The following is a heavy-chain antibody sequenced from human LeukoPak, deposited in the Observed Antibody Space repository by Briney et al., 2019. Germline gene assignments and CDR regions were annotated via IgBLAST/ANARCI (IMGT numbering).Heavy chain of an antibody. J-gene: IGHJ4*02. CDR2: ISGSGGST. Sequence: GGSLRLSCAASGFTFSSYAMSWVRQAPGKGLGWVSAISGSGGSTYYADSVKGRFTISRDNSKNTLYLQMNSLRAEDTAVYYCAKDRHPTLPATAKSFDYWGQGTLVTVSS. CDR3: AKDRHPTLPATAKSFDY. CDR1: GFTFSSYA. V-gene: IGHV3-23*01. D-gene: IGHD2-2*01.